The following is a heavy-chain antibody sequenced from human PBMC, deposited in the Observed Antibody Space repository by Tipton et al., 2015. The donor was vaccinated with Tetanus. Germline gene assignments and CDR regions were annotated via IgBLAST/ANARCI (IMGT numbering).Heavy chain of an antibody. J-gene: IGHJ4*02. Sequence: TLSLTCTVSGDSISSGGPYWSWIRQPPGKGLEWIGYIHYSGDTNYNYNPSLQSRLTISVDTSKNQFSLNLGSVTAADPAVYYCARYYDSSGYYRRRYTSSFDYWGQGTLVTVSS. CDR1: GDSISSGGPY. D-gene: IGHD3-22*01. CDR2: IHYSGDT. CDR3: ARYYDSSGYYRRRYTSSFDY. V-gene: IGHV4-61*08.